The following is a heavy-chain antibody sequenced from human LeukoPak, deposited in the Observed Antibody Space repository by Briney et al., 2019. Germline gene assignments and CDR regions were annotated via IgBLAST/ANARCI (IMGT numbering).Heavy chain of an antibody. Sequence: SEALSLTCTVSGGSIGSGYYWAWIRQPPGKGLEWIGSIHYGGTTHYNPSLQSRVTISADTSKNQFALDLRSVTAADTAVYYCTRDIGDFVSDFWGQGTLVTVSS. CDR3: TRDIGDFVSDF. V-gene: IGHV4-39*02. CDR2: IHYGGTT. CDR1: GGSIGSGYY. D-gene: IGHD2-21*02. J-gene: IGHJ4*02.